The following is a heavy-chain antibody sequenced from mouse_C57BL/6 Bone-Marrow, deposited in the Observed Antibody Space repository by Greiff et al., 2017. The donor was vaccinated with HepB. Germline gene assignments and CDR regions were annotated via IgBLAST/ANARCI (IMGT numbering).Heavy chain of an antibody. CDR1: EYAFPSHD. J-gene: IGHJ2*01. D-gene: IGHD1-1*01. Sequence: EVKLMESGGGLVQPGESLKLSCESTEYAFPSHDMSWVRKTPEKRLELVAAINSDGGSTYYPDTMERRVIISRDKTKKTLYLQMSSLRSEDTALYYCARHYYGSSYVGWGQGTTLTVSS. V-gene: IGHV5-2*01. CDR3: ARHYYGSSYVG. CDR2: INSDGGST.